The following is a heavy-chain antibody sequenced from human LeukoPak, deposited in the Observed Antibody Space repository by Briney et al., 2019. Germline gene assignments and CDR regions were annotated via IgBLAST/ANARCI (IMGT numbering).Heavy chain of an antibody. V-gene: IGHV1-69*01. J-gene: IGHJ4*02. CDR1: GGTFSSYA. CDR3: ARDPYSNYLYYFDY. D-gene: IGHD4-11*01. Sequence: SVKVSCKASGGTFSSYAISWVRQAPEQGLEWMGGIIPIFGTANYAQKFQGRVTITADESTSTAYMELSSLRSEDTAVYYCARDPYSNYLYYFDYWGQGTLATVSS. CDR2: IIPIFGTA.